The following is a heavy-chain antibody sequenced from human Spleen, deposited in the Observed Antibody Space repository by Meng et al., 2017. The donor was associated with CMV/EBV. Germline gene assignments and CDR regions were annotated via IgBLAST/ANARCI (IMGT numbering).Heavy chain of an antibody. CDR1: GYTFTGYD. J-gene: IGHJ4*02. V-gene: IGHV1-2*02. CDR3: ARVLVVVPAARPAPFDY. CDR2: INPNSGGT. Sequence: ASVKVSCKASGYTFTGYDMHWVRQAPGQGLEWMGWINPNSGGTNYAQKFQGRVTRTRDTSISTAYMELSRLRYDDTTVYYCARVLVVVPAARPAPFDYWGQGTLVTVSS. D-gene: IGHD2-2*01.